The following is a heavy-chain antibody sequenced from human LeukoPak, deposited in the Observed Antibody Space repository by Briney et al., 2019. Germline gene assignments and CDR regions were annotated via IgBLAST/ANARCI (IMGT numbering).Heavy chain of an antibody. V-gene: IGHV3-53*01. D-gene: IGHD6-19*01. J-gene: IGHJ3*01. Sequence: GGSLRLSCAASGFTVSSNYMSWVRPAPGKGLEWVSVIYSCGSTYYADSVKGRFTISRDNSKNTLYLQMNSLRAEDTAVYYCAREPRVAGTTMVWGQGTMVTVSS. CDR2: IYSCGST. CDR1: GFTVSSNY. CDR3: AREPRVAGTTMV.